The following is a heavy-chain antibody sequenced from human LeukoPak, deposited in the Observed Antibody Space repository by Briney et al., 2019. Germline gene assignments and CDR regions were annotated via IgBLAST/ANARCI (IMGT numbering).Heavy chain of an antibody. D-gene: IGHD6-13*01. CDR3: ATVFQQRGYYYMDV. CDR2: IIPIFGTA. Sequence: SVTVSCKASGYTFTGYYMHWVRQAPGQGLEWMGGIIPIFGTANYAQKFQDRVTITADKSTSTAYMELSSLRSEDTAVYYCATVFQQRGYYYMDVWGKGTTVTVSS. J-gene: IGHJ6*03. CDR1: GYTFTGYY. V-gene: IGHV1-69*06.